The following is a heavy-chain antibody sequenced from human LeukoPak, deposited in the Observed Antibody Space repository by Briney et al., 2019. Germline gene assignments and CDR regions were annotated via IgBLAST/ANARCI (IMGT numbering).Heavy chain of an antibody. CDR2: INPNSGGT. D-gene: IGHD4-4*01. Sequence: EASVKVSCKASGYTFTGYYMHWVRQAPGQGLEWMGWINPNSGGTNYAQKFQGRVTMTRDTSISTAYMELSRLRSDDTAVYYCARVLMGPYSNYFSGDNWSDPWGQETLVTVSS. V-gene: IGHV1-2*02. CDR3: ARVLMGPYSNYFSGDNWSDP. J-gene: IGHJ5*02. CDR1: GYTFTGYY.